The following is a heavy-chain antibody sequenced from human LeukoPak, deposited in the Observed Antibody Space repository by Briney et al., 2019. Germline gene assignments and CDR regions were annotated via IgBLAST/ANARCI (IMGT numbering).Heavy chain of an antibody. V-gene: IGHV4-59*01. CDR2: IYYSGST. CDR3: ARDSWTAPSGI. D-gene: IGHD3/OR15-3a*01. J-gene: IGHJ4*02. Sequence: ASETLSLTCTVSGGSISSYYWSWIRQPPGKGLEWIGYIYYSGSTNYNPSLKSRVTISVDTSKNQFSLKLSSVTAADTAVYYCARDSWTAPSGIWGQGTLVTVSS. CDR1: GGSISSYY.